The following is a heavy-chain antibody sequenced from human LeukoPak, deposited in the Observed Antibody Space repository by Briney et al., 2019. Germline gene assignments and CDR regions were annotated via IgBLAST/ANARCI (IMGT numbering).Heavy chain of an antibody. Sequence: SETLSLTCTVSGGPINSFYWSWIRKSPGKGLEWIGYVHYSGSTTYNPSLQSRVTISVDTSKRQFSLKVNSVTAADTAVYFCAMRRDSGMVDFDYWGQGTLVTVSS. CDR3: AMRRDSGMVDFDY. J-gene: IGHJ4*02. CDR1: GGPINSFY. V-gene: IGHV4-59*01. CDR2: VHYSGST. D-gene: IGHD5-18*01.